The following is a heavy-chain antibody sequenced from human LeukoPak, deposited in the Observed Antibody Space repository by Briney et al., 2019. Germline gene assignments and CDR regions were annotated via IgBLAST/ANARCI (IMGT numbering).Heavy chain of an antibody. V-gene: IGHV4-39*01. CDR3: ARHSPRYDFWSGYYRTPTFDI. J-gene: IGHJ3*02. CDR2: IYYSGST. CDR1: GGSISSSSYY. D-gene: IGHD3-3*01. Sequence: SETLSLTCTVSGGSISSSSYYWGWLRQPPGKGLEWIGSIYYSGSTYYNPSLKSRVTISVDTSKNQFSLKLSSVTAADTAVYYCARHSPRYDFWSGYYRTPTFDIWGQGTMVTVSS.